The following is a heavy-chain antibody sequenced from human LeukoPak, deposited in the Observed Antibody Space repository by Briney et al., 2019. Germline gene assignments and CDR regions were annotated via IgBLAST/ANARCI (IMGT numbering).Heavy chain of an antibody. D-gene: IGHD3-10*01. J-gene: IGHJ4*02. CDR2: INAGNGNT. CDR1: GYTFTSYA. V-gene: IGHV1-3*03. Sequence: ASVKVSCKASGYTFTSYAMHWVRQAPGQRLEWMGWINAGNGNTKYSQEFQGRVTITRDTSASTAYMELSSLRSEDTAVYYCAKGGETYYYGSGSYDYWGQGTLVTVSS. CDR3: AKGGETYYYGSGSYDY.